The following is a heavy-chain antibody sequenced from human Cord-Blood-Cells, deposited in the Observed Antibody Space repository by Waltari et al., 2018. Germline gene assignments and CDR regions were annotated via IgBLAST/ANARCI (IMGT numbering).Heavy chain of an antibody. CDR3: ARVNVGIAAAADY. Sequence: QVQLQESGPGLVKPSETLSLTCTVSGGSVSSGSYYWSWIRQPPGKGLEWIGYIYYSGSTNYDPSLKSRVTISVDTSKNQFSLKLSSVTAADTAVYYCARVNVGIAAAADYWGQGTLVTVSS. CDR2: IYYSGST. V-gene: IGHV4-61*01. D-gene: IGHD6-13*01. J-gene: IGHJ4*02. CDR1: GGSVSSGSYY.